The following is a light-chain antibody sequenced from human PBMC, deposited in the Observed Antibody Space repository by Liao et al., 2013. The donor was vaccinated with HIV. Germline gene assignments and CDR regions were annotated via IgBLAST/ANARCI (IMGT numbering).Light chain of an antibody. CDR2: YDR. Sequence: SYELTQPPSVSVAPGKTATITCGGNNIVSKAVHWYQQKPGQAPVLIIYYDRDRPSGIPERFSGSNSGNTGTLTISRVEAGDEADYYCLAWDRNTAIFGRGTKLTVL. V-gene: IGLV3-21*01. CDR1: NIVSKA. J-gene: IGLJ2*01. CDR3: LAWDRNTAI.